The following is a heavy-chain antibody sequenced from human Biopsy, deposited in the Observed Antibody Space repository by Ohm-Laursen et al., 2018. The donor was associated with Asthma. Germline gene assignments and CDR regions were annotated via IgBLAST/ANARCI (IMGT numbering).Heavy chain of an antibody. V-gene: IGHV4-59*11. Sequence: TRSLTCTVSGGSIRSHDWTWIRLPPGKGLEYIGDVSHTGSTNYNPSLKSRVTMSLDTSKNQFSLRLTSVTPADTAVYYCARLADCSGGACYSYGWFDPWGHGTRVTVSS. CDR2: VSHTGST. CDR1: GGSIRSHD. CDR3: ARLADCSGGACYSYGWFDP. D-gene: IGHD2-15*01. J-gene: IGHJ5*02.